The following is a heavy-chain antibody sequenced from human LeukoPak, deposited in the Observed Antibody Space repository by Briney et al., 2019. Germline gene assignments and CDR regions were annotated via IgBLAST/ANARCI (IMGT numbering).Heavy chain of an antibody. CDR1: GGTFSSYA. Sequence: EASVKVSCKASGGTFSSYAISWVRQAPGQGLEWMGGIIPIFGTANYAQKFQGRVTITADESTSTAYMELSSLRSEDTAVYYCARGVISRGYFDYWGQGTLVTVSS. D-gene: IGHD3-16*02. CDR2: IIPIFGTA. J-gene: IGHJ4*02. V-gene: IGHV1-69*01. CDR3: ARGVISRGYFDY.